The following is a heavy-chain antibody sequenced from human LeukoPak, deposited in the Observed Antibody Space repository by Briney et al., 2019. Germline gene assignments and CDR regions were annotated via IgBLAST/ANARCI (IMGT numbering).Heavy chain of an antibody. CDR3: ARGYSSGLHFDY. V-gene: IGHV3-74*01. Sequence: PERSLRLSCAASGFTLSSYWMHWVRQVPGKGLVWVSRIKSDGSDTRYADSVKGRFTISRDNAKNTLYLQMNSLKAEDTAVYYCARGYSSGLHFDYWGQGTLVTVSS. D-gene: IGHD6-19*01. J-gene: IGHJ4*02. CDR1: GFTLSSYW. CDR2: IKSDGSDT.